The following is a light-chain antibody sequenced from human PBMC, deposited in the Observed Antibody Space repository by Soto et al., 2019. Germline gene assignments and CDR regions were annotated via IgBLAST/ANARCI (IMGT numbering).Light chain of an antibody. J-gene: IGKJ3*01. CDR2: WAS. CDR1: QNVLYNAKNK. V-gene: IGKV4-1*01. CDR3: QQFYGIPFT. Sequence: DIVMTQSPDSLAGSLGERATINGKSSQNVLYNAKNKLAWYQQKPGQPPKLLIYWASVRQSGVSDRFSGSGSGTDFTLTISSLQAEDVAVYYCQQFYGIPFTFGPGTKVEI.